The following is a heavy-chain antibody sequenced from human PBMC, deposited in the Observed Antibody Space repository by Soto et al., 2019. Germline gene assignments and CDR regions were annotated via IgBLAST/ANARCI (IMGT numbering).Heavy chain of an antibody. V-gene: IGHV3-66*01. Sequence: GGSLRLSCAASGFTVSSNYMSWVRQAPGKGLEWVSVIYSGGSTYYADSVKGRFTISRDNSKNTLYLQMNSLRAEDTAVYYCARDLYGSGNFPPYYYYYMDVWGKGTTVTVSS. CDR1: GFTVSSNY. CDR2: IYSGGST. J-gene: IGHJ6*03. D-gene: IGHD3-10*01. CDR3: ARDLYGSGNFPPYYYYYMDV.